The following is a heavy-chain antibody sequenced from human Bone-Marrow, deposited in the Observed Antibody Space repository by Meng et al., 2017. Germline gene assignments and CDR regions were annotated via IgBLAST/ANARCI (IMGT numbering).Heavy chain of an antibody. V-gene: IGHV1-69*13. CDR2: IIPIFGTA. Sequence: SVKVSCKASGYTFTGYYMHWVRQAPGQGLEWMGGIIPIFGTANYAQKFQGRVTITADESTSTAYMELSSLRSEDTAVYYCASQGYYYDSSGYCNYFDYWGQGTLVTVSS. CDR3: ASQGYYYDSSGYCNYFDY. D-gene: IGHD3-22*01. J-gene: IGHJ4*02. CDR1: GYTFTGYY.